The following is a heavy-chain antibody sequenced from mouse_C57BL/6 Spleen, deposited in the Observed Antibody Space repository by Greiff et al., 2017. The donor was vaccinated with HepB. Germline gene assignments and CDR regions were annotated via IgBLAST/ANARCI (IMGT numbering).Heavy chain of an antibody. CDR2: IRSKSNNYAT. V-gene: IGHV10-1*01. CDR1: GFSFNTYA. Sequence: EVKLVESGGGLVQPKGSLKLSCAASGFSFNTYAMNWVRQAPGKGLEWVARIRSKSNNYATYYADSVKDRFTISRDDSESMLYLQMNNLKTEDAAMYYCVRRGDDYEAFAYWGQGTLVTVSA. D-gene: IGHD2-4*01. J-gene: IGHJ3*01. CDR3: VRRGDDYEAFAY.